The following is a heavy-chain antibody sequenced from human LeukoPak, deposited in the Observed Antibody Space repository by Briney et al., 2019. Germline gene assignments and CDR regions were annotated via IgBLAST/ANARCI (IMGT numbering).Heavy chain of an antibody. J-gene: IGHJ5*02. CDR3: ARDRPPYYDLLTGYLGFDP. D-gene: IGHD3-9*01. Sequence: SVKVSCKASGGTFISYAISWVRQAPGQGLEWMGGIIPIFGTANYAQKFQGRVTITADESTSTAYMELSSLRSEDTAVYYCARDRPPYYDLLTGYLGFDPWGQGTLVTVSS. CDR2: IIPIFGTA. CDR1: GGTFISYA. V-gene: IGHV1-69*13.